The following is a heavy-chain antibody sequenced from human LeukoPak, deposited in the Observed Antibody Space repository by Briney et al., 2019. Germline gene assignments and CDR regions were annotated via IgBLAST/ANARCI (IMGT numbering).Heavy chain of an antibody. D-gene: IGHD1-26*01. CDR2: VKSYGSST. J-gene: IGHJ4*02. CDR1: VFTFSNYE. V-gene: IGHV3-74*01. Sequence: GGSLRLSCAASVFTFSNYEMNWVRQAPGKGLVWVSRVKSYGSSTTYADSVKGRFTISRDNAKNTVYLQMSSLRAEDTAVYYCATGGTAFDYWGQGTLVTVSS. CDR3: ATGGTAFDY.